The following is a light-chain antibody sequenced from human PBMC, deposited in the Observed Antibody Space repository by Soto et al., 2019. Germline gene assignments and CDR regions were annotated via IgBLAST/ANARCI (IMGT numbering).Light chain of an antibody. CDR3: GTWDTSLSVGV. CDR1: SSNIGSSFD. Sequence: QSVLTQPPSVSGAPGQRVTISCTGSSSNIGSSFDVHWYQHLPGTAPKLLIYGNTNRPSGVPDRFSGSKSGASATLGITGLQTGDEADYYCGTWDTSLSVGVFGGGTKLTVL. CDR2: GNT. J-gene: IGLJ3*02. V-gene: IGLV1-40*01.